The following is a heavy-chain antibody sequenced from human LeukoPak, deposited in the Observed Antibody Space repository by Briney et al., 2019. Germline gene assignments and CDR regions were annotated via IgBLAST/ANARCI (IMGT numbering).Heavy chain of an antibody. J-gene: IGHJ4*02. CDR3: ARANWNYAVLFDY. CDR1: GYSISSGYY. V-gene: IGHV4-38-2*01. D-gene: IGHD1-7*01. CDR2: IYHSGST. Sequence: SSETLSLTCAVSGYSISSGYYWGWIRQPPGKGLEWIGSIYHSGSTYYNPSLKSRVTISVDTSKNQFSLKLSSVTAADTAVYYCARANWNYAVLFDYWGQGTLVTVSS.